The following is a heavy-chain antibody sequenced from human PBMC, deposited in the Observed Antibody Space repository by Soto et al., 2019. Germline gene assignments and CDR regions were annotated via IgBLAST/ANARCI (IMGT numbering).Heavy chain of an antibody. CDR3: ARVHSSGGGVGFDY. J-gene: IGHJ4*02. V-gene: IGHV1-18*01. CDR2: ISAYNGNT. Sequence: GLMGWISAYNGNTKYAQKFQGRVSMTTDTATNTAHMELRTLGSDDTAVYYCARVHSSGGGVGFDYWGQGTLVTVSS. D-gene: IGHD6-19*01.